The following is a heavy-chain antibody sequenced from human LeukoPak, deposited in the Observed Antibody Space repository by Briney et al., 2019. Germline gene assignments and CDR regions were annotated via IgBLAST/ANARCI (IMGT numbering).Heavy chain of an antibody. Sequence: GRSLRLSCAASGFTFSSYGMHWVRQAPGKGLEWVAVISYDGSNKYYADSVKGRFAISRDDSKNTLYLQMNSLRAEDTAVYYCAKEGAIVEYYFDYWGQGTLVTVSS. CDR2: ISYDGSNK. D-gene: IGHD1-26*01. V-gene: IGHV3-30*18. CDR1: GFTFSSYG. J-gene: IGHJ4*02. CDR3: AKEGAIVEYYFDY.